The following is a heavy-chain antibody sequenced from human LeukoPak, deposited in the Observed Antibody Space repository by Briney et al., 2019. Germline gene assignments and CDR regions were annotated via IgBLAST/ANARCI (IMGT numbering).Heavy chain of an antibody. CDR2: IYHSGST. V-gene: IGHV4-38-2*02. CDR3: ARGLPVFSVDTAMAYFDY. J-gene: IGHJ4*02. CDR1: GYSISSGYY. D-gene: IGHD5-18*01. Sequence: PSETLSLTCTVSGYSISSGYYWGWIRQPPGKGLEWIGSIYHSGSTYYNPSLKSRVTIPVDTSKNQFSLKLSSVTAADTAVYYCARGLPVFSVDTAMAYFDYWGQGTLVTVSS.